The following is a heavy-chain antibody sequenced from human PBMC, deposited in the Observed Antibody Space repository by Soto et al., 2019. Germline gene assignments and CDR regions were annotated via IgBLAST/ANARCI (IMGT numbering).Heavy chain of an antibody. V-gene: IGHV3-53*01. CDR2: MYTGGRT. Sequence: VESGGGLIQPGGSLRLSCVPSGFTVTGEQMNWVRQAPGKGLEWVSTMYTGGRTFYADSVRGRFTISRDETKNILYLQMDSLRVEDTAVYYCPRGGGGWDSWGQGSLVTVSS. J-gene: IGHJ4*02. CDR1: GFTVTGEQ. D-gene: IGHD6-19*01. CDR3: PRGGGGWDS.